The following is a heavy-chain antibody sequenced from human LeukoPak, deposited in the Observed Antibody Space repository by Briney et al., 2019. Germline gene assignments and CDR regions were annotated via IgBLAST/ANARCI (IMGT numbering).Heavy chain of an antibody. J-gene: IGHJ3*02. Sequence: GRSLRLSCAASGFTFSSYGMHWVRQAPGKGLEWVAVISYDGSNKYYADSVKGRFTISRDNSKNTLYLQMNSLRAEDTAVYYCAKGDAFDIWGQGTMATVSS. CDR2: ISYDGSNK. CDR3: AKGDAFDI. V-gene: IGHV3-30*18. CDR1: GFTFSSYG.